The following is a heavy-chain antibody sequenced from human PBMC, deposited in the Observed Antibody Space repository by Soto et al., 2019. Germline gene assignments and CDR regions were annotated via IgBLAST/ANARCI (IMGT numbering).Heavy chain of an antibody. Sequence: QVQLQESGPGLVKPSETLSLTCTVSGGSISSYYWSWIRQPPGKGLEWIGYIYYSGSTNYNPSLKRRVTISVDTSKNQFSLKLSSVTAADTAVYYCAREGEWELLAAGAFDIWGQGTMVTVSS. V-gene: IGHV4-59*01. CDR3: AREGEWELLAAGAFDI. CDR1: GGSISSYY. D-gene: IGHD1-26*01. CDR2: IYYSGST. J-gene: IGHJ3*02.